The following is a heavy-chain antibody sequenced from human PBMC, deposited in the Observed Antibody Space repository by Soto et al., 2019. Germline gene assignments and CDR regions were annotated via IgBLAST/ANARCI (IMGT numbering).Heavy chain of an antibody. Sequence: GGSLRLSCAASGFTFSSYAMSWVRQAPGKGLEWVSAISGSGGSTYYADSVKGRFTISRDNSKNTLYLQMNSLRAEDTAVYYCAKYSSHYGYYYYYYMDVWGKGNTVTVSS. CDR1: GFTFSSYA. D-gene: IGHD6-13*01. V-gene: IGHV3-23*01. J-gene: IGHJ6*03. CDR3: AKYSSHYGYYYYYYMDV. CDR2: ISGSGGST.